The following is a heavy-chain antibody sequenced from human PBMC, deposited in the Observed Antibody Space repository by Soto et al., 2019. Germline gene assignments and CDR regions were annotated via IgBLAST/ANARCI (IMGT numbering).Heavy chain of an antibody. CDR1: GFTFSNAW. CDR3: CTGYVLDY. Sequence: EVQLVESGGGLVTPGGSLRLSCAGYGFTFSNAWMNWVRQAPGKGLEWVGRIKSKPDGGTIEYAAPVKGRFTISRDDSRNTVSLQMNSLKTEDTAVYYGCTGYVLDYWGQGTLVTFS. D-gene: IGHD3-16*01. J-gene: IGHJ4*02. CDR2: IKSKPDGGTI. V-gene: IGHV3-15*07.